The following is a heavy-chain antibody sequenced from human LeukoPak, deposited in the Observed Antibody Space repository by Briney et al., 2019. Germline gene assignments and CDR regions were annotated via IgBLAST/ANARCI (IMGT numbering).Heavy chain of an antibody. CDR3: ASEAGGLGEFDYFDY. D-gene: IGHD3-10*01. CDR2: ISSSGSTI. CDR1: GFTFSSYE. V-gene: IGHV3-48*03. J-gene: IGHJ4*02. Sequence: PGGSLRLSCAASGFTFSSYEMNWVRQAPGKGLEWVSYISSSGSTIYYADSVKGRFTISRDNAKNSLYLQMNSLRAEDTAVYYCASEAGGLGEFDYFDYWGQGTLVTVSS.